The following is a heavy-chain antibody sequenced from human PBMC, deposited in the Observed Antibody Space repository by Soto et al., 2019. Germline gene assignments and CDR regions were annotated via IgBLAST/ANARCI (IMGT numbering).Heavy chain of an antibody. V-gene: IGHV3-30*18. CDR3: AKDLGYCSSTSCSNGYYYYGMDV. Sequence: GGSLRLSCAASGFTFSSYGMHWVRQAPGKGLEWVAVISYDGSNKYYADSVKGRFTISRDNSKNTLYLQMNSLRAEDTAVYYCAKDLGYCSSTSCSNGYYYYGMDVWGQGTTVTVSS. J-gene: IGHJ6*02. CDR2: ISYDGSNK. CDR1: GFTFSSYG. D-gene: IGHD2-2*03.